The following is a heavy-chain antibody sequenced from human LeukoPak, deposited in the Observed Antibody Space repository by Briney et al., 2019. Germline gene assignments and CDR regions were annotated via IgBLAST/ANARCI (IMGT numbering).Heavy chain of an antibody. J-gene: IGHJ4*02. CDR1: GFTLSSHS. V-gene: IGHV3-48*04. Sequence: GGSLRLSCAASGFTLSSHSMNWVRQAPGKGLEWVSYISSSGSTIYYADSVKGRFTISRDNAKNSLYLQMNSLRAEDTAVYYCARARPMEDDYWGQGTLVTVSS. D-gene: IGHD3-10*01. CDR2: ISSSGSTI. CDR3: ARARPMEDDY.